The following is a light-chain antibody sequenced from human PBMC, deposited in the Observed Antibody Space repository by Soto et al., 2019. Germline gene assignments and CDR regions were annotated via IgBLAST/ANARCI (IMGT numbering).Light chain of an antibody. CDR2: AAS. CDR1: QSVKNNY. Sequence: EIVLTQSPGTLSLSPGEGATLSCKASQSVKNNYFAWYQHKPGQAPRLLIYAASSRAPGIPDRFRGSGSGTDFTLTISRLEPQDFAIDYCQQYANGPRAFGLGTRVEI. V-gene: IGKV3-20*01. CDR3: QQYANGPRA. J-gene: IGKJ1*01.